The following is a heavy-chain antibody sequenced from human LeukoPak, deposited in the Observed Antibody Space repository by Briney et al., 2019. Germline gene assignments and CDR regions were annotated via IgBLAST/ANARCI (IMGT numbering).Heavy chain of an antibody. CDR3: ARSSPRGYSYGFSDY. CDR1: GFTFSSYA. J-gene: IGHJ4*02. Sequence: GGSLRLSCAASGFTFSSYAMHWVRQAPGKGLEWVAVISYDGSNKYYADSVKGRFTISRDNSKNTLYLQMNSLRAEDTAVYYCARSSPRGYSYGFSDYWGQGTLVTVSS. D-gene: IGHD5-18*01. CDR2: ISYDGSNK. V-gene: IGHV3-30-3*01.